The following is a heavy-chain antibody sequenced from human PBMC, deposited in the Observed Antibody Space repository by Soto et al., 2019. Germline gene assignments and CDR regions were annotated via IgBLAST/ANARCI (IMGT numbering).Heavy chain of an antibody. CDR3: ARDQYHWALYYGDFDY. V-gene: IGHV1-18*01. CDR1: DYSFTSYG. CDR2: ISAYNGNT. Sequence: QVQLVQSGAEVKKPGASVKVSCKASDYSFTSYGISWVRQAPEQGIEWMGWISAYNGNTNYAQKLQGRVTMTTDTSTSTAYMELRSLRSDDTAVYYCARDQYHWALYYGDFDYWGQGTLVTVSS. J-gene: IGHJ4*02. D-gene: IGHD4-17*01.